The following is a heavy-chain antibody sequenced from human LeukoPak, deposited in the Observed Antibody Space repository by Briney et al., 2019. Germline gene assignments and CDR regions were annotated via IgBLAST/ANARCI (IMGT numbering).Heavy chain of an antibody. CDR1: GGSFNGYY. J-gene: IGHJ4*02. Sequence: PSETLSLTCAVYGGSFNGYYWSWIRQPPGKGLEWNGEINHSGSTYYNPSLKSRVTISVDTSKNQFSLKLSSVTAADTAVYYCARLPSYNYFFDYWGQGTLVTVSS. V-gene: IGHV4-34*01. D-gene: IGHD2/OR15-2a*01. CDR3: ARLPSYNYFFDY. CDR2: INHSGST.